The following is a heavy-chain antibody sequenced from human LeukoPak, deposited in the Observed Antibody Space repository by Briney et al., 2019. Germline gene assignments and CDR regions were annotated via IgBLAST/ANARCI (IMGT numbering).Heavy chain of an antibody. CDR2: INPSNGDT. D-gene: IGHD1-1*01. CDR3: ARESDVGKDFDC. V-gene: IGHV1-46*01. Sequence: AASVKVSCKASGYTFTYHYIHLVRQAPGQGLEWMGIINPSNGDTNYAQRFQGRVTMTRDTSTSTVYMELSSLDSEDTAVYYCARESDVGKDFDCWGKGTLVTVSS. J-gene: IGHJ4*02. CDR1: GYTFTYHY.